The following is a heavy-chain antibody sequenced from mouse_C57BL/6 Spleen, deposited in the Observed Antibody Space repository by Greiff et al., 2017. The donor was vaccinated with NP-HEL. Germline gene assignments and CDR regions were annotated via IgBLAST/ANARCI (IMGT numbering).Heavy chain of an antibody. CDR2: ISDGGSYT. Sequence: EVQVVESGGGLVKPGGSLKLSCAASGFTFSSYAMSWVRQTPEKRLEWVATISDGGSYTYYPDNVKGRFTISRDNAKNNLYLQMSHLKSEDTAMYYCARAASYGYSFAYWGQGTLVTVSA. J-gene: IGHJ3*01. CDR1: GFTFSSYA. V-gene: IGHV5-4*01. D-gene: IGHD2-2*01. CDR3: ARAASYGYSFAY.